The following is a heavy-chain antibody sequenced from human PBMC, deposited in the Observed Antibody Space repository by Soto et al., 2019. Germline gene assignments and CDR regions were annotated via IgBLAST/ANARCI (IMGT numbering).Heavy chain of an antibody. CDR1: GFTISSYY. V-gene: IGHV3-66*01. D-gene: IGHD3-22*01. CDR2: IYSGGST. Sequence: PGGSLRLSCAASGFTISSYYMSWVRQAPGKGLEWVSLIYSGGSTYYADSVKARFTISRDNAKNTLSLQMNSLRAEDTAVYYCAREIYDDYDSSGFDHWGQGTLVTVSS. CDR3: AREIYDDYDSSGFDH. J-gene: IGHJ4*02.